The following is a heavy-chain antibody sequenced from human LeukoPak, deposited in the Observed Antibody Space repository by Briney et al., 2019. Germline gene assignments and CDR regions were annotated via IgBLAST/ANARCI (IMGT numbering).Heavy chain of an antibody. J-gene: IGHJ6*02. CDR2: ISAYNGNT. CDR3: ARGRAADPYGMDV. V-gene: IGHV1-18*01. CDR1: GGTFSSYA. D-gene: IGHD2-15*01. Sequence: ASVKVSCKASGGTFSSYAISWVRQAPGQGLEWMGWISAYNGNTNYAQKLQGRVTMTTDTSTSTAYMELRSLRSDDTAVYYCARGRAADPYGMDVWGQGTTVTVSS.